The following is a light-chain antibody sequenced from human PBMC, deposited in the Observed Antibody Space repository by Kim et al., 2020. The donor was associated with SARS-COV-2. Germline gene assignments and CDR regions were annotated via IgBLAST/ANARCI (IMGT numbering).Light chain of an antibody. V-gene: IGLV2-14*01. CDR1: SSDVGGYNY. CDR3: SSYATSTFL. Sequence: QSVLTQPASVSGSPGQSITISCTGTSSDVGGYNYVSWYQQHPGKAPKLIISDVKKRPSGVSDRFSGSKSGKTAFLTISGLQAEDEADYYCSSYATSTFLFGTGTKVTVL. CDR2: DVK. J-gene: IGLJ1*01.